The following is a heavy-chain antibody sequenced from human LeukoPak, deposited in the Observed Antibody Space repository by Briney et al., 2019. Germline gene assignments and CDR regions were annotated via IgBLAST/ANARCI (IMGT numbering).Heavy chain of an antibody. D-gene: IGHD2-2*01. J-gene: IGHJ6*03. CDR1: GYTFTGYY. Sequence: ASVKVSCKASGYTFTGYYMHWVRQAPGQGLEWMGWIDPNSGGTNYAQKFQGRVTMTRDTSISTAYMELSRLRSDDTAVYYCARVCSSTSWYYYYYYMDVWGKGTTVTISS. V-gene: IGHV1-2*02. CDR2: IDPNSGGT. CDR3: ARVCSSTSWYYYYYYMDV.